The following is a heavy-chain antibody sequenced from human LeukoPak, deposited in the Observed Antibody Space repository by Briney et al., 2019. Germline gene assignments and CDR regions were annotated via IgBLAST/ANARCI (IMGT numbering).Heavy chain of an antibody. J-gene: IGHJ6*03. CDR1: GFTVSAIY. CDR3: ARDPRITIFGVEYYYYMDV. CDR2: IFSDGST. D-gene: IGHD3-3*01. Sequence: GGSLRLSCAASGFTVSAIYMNWVRQAPGKGLQWVSLIFSDGSTYYEDSVKGRFTISRDNAKNTLYLQMNSLRAEDTAVYYCARDPRITIFGVEYYYYMDVWGKGTTVTVSS. V-gene: IGHV3-53*01.